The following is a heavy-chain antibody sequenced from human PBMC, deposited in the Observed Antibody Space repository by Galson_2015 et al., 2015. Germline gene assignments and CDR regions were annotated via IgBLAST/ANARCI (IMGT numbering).Heavy chain of an antibody. Sequence: SLRLSCAASGFTFSSYGMHWVRQAPGKGLEWVAVIWYVGSNEYFADSVKGRFTISRDNSKNTLYLQMNSLRAEDTAVYYCARDEGVASYYGSGSYYNGLDLWGQGTLVTVSS. CDR2: IWYVGSNE. J-gene: IGHJ5*02. CDR1: GFTFSSYG. D-gene: IGHD3-10*01. V-gene: IGHV3-33*01. CDR3: ARDEGVASYYGSGSYYNGLDL.